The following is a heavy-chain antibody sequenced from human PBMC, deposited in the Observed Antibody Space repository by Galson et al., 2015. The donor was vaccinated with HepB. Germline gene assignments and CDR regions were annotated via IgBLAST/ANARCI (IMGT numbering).Heavy chain of an antibody. D-gene: IGHD1-26*01. CDR2: INPSGGST. J-gene: IGHJ1*01. CDR3: ARDSGSYPKSAEYFQH. Sequence: SVKVSCKASGYTFTSYYMHWVRQAPGQGLEWMGIINPSGGSTSYAQKLQGRVTMTRDTSTSTVYMELSSLRSDDTAVYYCARDSGSYPKSAEYFQHWGQGTLVTVSS. V-gene: IGHV1-46*04. CDR1: GYTFTSYY.